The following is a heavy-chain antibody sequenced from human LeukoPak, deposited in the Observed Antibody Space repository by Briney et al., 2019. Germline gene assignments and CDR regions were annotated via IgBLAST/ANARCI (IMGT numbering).Heavy chain of an antibody. V-gene: IGHV3-7*03. CDR3: ARRSGIAVAGAFDY. Sequence: GGSLRLSCAASGFTFSSYWMSWVRQAPGKGLEWVANIKQDGSEKYYVDSVKGRFTISRDNAKNSLYLQMNSLRAEDTAVYYCARRSGIAVAGAFDYWGQGTLVTVSS. J-gene: IGHJ4*02. CDR1: GFTFSSYW. CDR2: IKQDGSEK. D-gene: IGHD6-19*01.